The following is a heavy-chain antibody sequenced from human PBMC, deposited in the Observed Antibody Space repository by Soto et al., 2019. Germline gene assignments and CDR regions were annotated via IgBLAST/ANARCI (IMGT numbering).Heavy chain of an antibody. CDR3: ARVYYDSSGYYGAFDV. Sequence: LRLSCAASGFTFSTYSMNWVRQAPGKGLEWVSSISSSSAYIYYADSLKGRFTISRDNAKNSLYLQMNSLRAEDTAVYYCARVYYDSSGYYGAFDVWGLGTMVTVSS. J-gene: IGHJ3*01. D-gene: IGHD3-22*01. CDR1: GFTFSTYS. V-gene: IGHV3-21*01. CDR2: ISSSSAYI.